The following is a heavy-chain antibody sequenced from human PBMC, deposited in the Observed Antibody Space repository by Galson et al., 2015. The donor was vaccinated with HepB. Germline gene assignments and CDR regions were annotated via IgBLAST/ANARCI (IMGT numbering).Heavy chain of an antibody. J-gene: IGHJ3*02. Sequence: SLRLSCAASGFAFSTYSMNWVRQAPGKGLEWVSSISSRSSHIYYAESVKGRFTISRDNAKNSLYLQVNSLRAEDTAVYYCARADSDISGYSVIYGFDMWGQGTMVTVSS. CDR1: GFAFSTYS. CDR3: ARADSDISGYSVIYGFDM. CDR2: ISSRSSHI. D-gene: IGHD3-22*01. V-gene: IGHV3-21*01.